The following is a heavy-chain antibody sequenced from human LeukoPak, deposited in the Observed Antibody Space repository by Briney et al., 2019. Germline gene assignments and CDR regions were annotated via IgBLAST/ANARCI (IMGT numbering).Heavy chain of an antibody. CDR1: GYTFTGYY. Sequence: GASVKVSCKASGYTFTGYYMHWVRQAPGQGLEWMGRINPNSGGTNYAQKFQGRVTMTRDTSISTAYMELSRLRSDDTAVYYCARVVYSYGDGFDPWGQGTLVTVSS. CDR2: INPNSGGT. V-gene: IGHV1-2*06. D-gene: IGHD5-18*01. J-gene: IGHJ5*02. CDR3: ARVVYSYGDGFDP.